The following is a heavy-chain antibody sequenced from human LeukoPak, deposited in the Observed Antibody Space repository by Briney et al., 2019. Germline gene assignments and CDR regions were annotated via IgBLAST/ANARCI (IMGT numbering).Heavy chain of an antibody. CDR1: GFTFDDYA. CDR3: AKDSRYYDSSGAFDY. J-gene: IGHJ4*02. V-gene: IGHV3-9*01. D-gene: IGHD3-22*01. CDR2: ISWNSGSI. Sequence: PGRSLRPSCAASGFTFDDYAMHWVRQAPGKGLEWVSGISWNSGSIGYADSVKGRFTISRDNAKNSLYLQMNSLRAEDTALYYCAKDSRYYDSSGAFDYWGQGTLVTVSS.